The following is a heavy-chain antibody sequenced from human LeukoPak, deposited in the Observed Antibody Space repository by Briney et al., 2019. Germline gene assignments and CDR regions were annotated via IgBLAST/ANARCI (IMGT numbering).Heavy chain of an antibody. Sequence: GGSLRLSCEASGFTFSGYWMTWVRQAPGKGLEWVANIKRDESDKHYVDSVKGRFTISRDNAKNLLYLEMNSLRAEDTAIYYCAGDLTPYCTNGVCFDAFDIWGQGTMVTVSP. J-gene: IGHJ3*02. CDR3: AGDLTPYCTNGVCFDAFDI. D-gene: IGHD2-8*01. CDR1: GFTFSGYW. CDR2: IKRDESDK. V-gene: IGHV3-7*01.